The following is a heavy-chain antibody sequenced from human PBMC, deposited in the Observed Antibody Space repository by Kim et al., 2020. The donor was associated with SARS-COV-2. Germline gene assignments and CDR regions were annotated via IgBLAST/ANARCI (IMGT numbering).Heavy chain of an antibody. Sequence: TPSLKSRVTITGDTSKNQFSLKLSSVTAADTAVYYCARATVTAVGGMDVWGQGTTVTVSS. J-gene: IGHJ6*02. V-gene: IGHV4-39*07. CDR3: ARATVTAVGGMDV. D-gene: IGHD6-13*01.